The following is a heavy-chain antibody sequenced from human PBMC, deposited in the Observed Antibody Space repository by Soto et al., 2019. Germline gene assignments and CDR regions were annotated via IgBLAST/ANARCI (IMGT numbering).Heavy chain of an antibody. CDR1: GFTFSGSA. D-gene: IGHD2-15*01. Sequence: PGGSLRLSCAASGFTFSGSAMHWVRQASGKGLEWVGRIRSKANSYATAYAASVKGRFTISRDDSKNTAYLQMNSLKTEDTAVYYCTLVVVAAGGRDYWGQGTLVTVSS. J-gene: IGHJ4*02. CDR2: IRSKANSYAT. V-gene: IGHV3-73*01. CDR3: TLVVVAAGGRDY.